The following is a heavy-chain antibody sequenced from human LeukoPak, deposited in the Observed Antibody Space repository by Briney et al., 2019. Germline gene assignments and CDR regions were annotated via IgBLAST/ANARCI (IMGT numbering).Heavy chain of an antibody. Sequence: SETLSLTCAVYGGSFSGYYWSWIRQPPGKGLEWIGEINHSGSTNYNPSLKSRVTISVDTSKNQFSLKLSSVTAADTAVYYCAREQEDGYNPNPFDYWGQGTLVTVSS. J-gene: IGHJ4*02. CDR2: INHSGST. CDR1: GGSFSGYY. CDR3: AREQEDGYNPNPFDY. D-gene: IGHD5-24*01. V-gene: IGHV4-34*01.